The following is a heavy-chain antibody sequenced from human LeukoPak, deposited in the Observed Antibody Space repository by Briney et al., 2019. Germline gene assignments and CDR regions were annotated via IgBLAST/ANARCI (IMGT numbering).Heavy chain of an antibody. J-gene: IGHJ6*03. CDR2: ISSSSSTI. V-gene: IGHV3-48*04. CDR3: AKESTYYYYMDV. Sequence: GGSLRLSCAASGSTFSNYGLNWVRQAPGKGLEWILYISSSSSTIYQADSVKGRFTISRDNAKNSMYLKLDSLTAEDTAVYYCAKESTYYYYMDVWGKGTTVTVSS. CDR1: GSTFSNYG.